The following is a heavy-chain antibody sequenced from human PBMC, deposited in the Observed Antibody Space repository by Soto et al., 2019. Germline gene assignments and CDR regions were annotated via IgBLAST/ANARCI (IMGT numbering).Heavy chain of an antibody. Sequence: QVQLVQSWAEVKKPGSSVKVSCKASGGTFSSYAISWVRQAPGQGLEWMGGIIPIFGTANYAQKFQGRVTITANKSTSTAYMELSSLRSEDTAVYYCARGLGSRAIVRNWFDPWGQGTLVTVSS. J-gene: IGHJ5*02. CDR2: IIPIFGTA. D-gene: IGHD3-16*01. CDR3: ARGLGSRAIVRNWFDP. V-gene: IGHV1-69*06. CDR1: GGTFSSYA.